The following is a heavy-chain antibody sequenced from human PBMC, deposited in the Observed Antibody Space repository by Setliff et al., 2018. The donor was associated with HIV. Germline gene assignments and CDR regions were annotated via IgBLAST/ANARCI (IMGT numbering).Heavy chain of an antibody. CDR3: AHYYYDTSGQPFDY. V-gene: IGHV4-4*09. D-gene: IGHD3-22*01. J-gene: IGHJ4*02. CDR2: IYITVST. Sequence: SETLSLTCPVSGDSTSSYYWSWIRQPPGKGLEWIGYIYITVSTNYNPSLKSRVTISLDTSKNQLSLKLSSVTAADTAVYYCAHYYYDTSGQPFDYWGQGTLVTVSS. CDR1: GDSTSSYY.